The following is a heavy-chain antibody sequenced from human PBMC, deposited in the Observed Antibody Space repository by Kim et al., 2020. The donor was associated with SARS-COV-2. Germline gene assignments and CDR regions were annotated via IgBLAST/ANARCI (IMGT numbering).Heavy chain of an antibody. CDR1: GYTFSGYS. CDR2: INPNSGSA. J-gene: IGHJ4*01. Sequence: ASVKVSCKASGYTFSGYSMHWVRQAPGQGLEWMGRINPNSGSANYAQKFQGRVTITTDTSISTAYMELSSLRSDDTAVYYCARGRSYPRMSGVDWFYHY. D-gene: IGHD3-9*01. CDR3: ARGRSYPRMSGVDWFYHY. V-gene: IGHV1-2*06.